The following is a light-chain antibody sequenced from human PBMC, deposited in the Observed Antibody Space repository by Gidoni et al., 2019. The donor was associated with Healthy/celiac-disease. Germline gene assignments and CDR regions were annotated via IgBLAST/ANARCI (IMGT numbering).Light chain of an antibody. CDR2: QAS. CDR3: QAWDSSTVV. J-gene: IGLJ2*01. V-gene: IGLV3-1*01. CDR1: NLGDKY. Sequence: SYELTQPPSVSVSPGQTASITCSGDNLGDKYACWYQKKPGQSPLLVIYQASKRPSGIPVRFSGSNSGNTATLTISGTQARDEADYYCQAWDSSTVVFGGGTKLTV.